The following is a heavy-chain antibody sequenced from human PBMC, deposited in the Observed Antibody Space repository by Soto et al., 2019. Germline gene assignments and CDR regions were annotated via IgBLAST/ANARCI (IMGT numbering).Heavy chain of an antibody. V-gene: IGHV1-18*01. CDR2: TSAYNVNT. CDR3: ARPHSTVYDFWTDGMDV. Sequence: ASVKVSCKASGYTFTSYGISWVRQAPGQGLEWMGRTSAYNVNTNFAQKLQGRVTMTPDTSTSTAYLELRSLRSDDTAVYYCARPHSTVYDFWTDGMDVWGQGTTVTVSS. J-gene: IGHJ6*02. CDR1: GYTFTSYG. D-gene: IGHD3-3*01.